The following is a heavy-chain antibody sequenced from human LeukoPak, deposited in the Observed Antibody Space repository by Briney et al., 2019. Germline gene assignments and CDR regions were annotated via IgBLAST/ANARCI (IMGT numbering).Heavy chain of an antibody. Sequence: GGSLRLSCTASGFTFGDYAMSWARQAPGKGLEWVGFIRSKAYGGTTEYAASVKGRSTISRDDSKSIAYLQMNSLKTEDTAVYYCTSCSSISCYTFDFDYWGQGTLVTVSS. CDR1: GFTFGDYA. J-gene: IGHJ4*02. CDR3: TSCSSISCYTFDFDY. D-gene: IGHD2-2*02. V-gene: IGHV3-49*04. CDR2: IRSKAYGGTT.